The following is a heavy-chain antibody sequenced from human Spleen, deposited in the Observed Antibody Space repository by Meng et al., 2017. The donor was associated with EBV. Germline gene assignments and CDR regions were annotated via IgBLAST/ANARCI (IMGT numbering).Heavy chain of an antibody. CDR2: INSSGST. CDR1: GGAFSRPF. V-gene: IGHV4-34*01. CDR3: ARGGPYYFDI. J-gene: IGHJ2*01. Sequence: QVHLQQWGAGLWRPSETLSLSCAVNGGAFSRPFWSWIRQPPGKGLEWVGEINSSGSTEYNPSLKSRVTISEDTSRNQVSLKVRSVTAADTAVYYCARGGPYYFDIWGRGTLVTVSS.